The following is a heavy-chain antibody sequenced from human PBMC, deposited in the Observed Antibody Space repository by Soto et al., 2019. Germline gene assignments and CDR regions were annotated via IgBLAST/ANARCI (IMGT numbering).Heavy chain of an antibody. CDR3: ARAWQYSSGFFDY. CDR1: GGSIRSYY. CDR2: IYYSGST. Sequence: PSETLSLTCTFSGGSIRSYYWSLIRQPPGKGLEWIGYIYYSGSTNYNPSLKSRVTISVDTSKNQFSLKLSSVTAADTAVYYCARAWQYSSGFFDYWGQGTLVTVSS. V-gene: IGHV4-59*01. J-gene: IGHJ4*02. D-gene: IGHD6-19*01.